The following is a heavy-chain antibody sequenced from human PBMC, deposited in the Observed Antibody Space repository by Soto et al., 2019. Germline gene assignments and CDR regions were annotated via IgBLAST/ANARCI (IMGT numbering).Heavy chain of an antibody. J-gene: IGHJ4*02. D-gene: IGHD6-19*01. CDR1: GFTYSISA. Sequence: GASVKVSCKASGFTYSISAMQWVRQARGQRLEWIGWVVVGSGNTHYAQKFQERVTISRDMSTSTAYMELSSLTSEDTAVYYCVADRGYSSGWYGVFDFWGQGTLVTVSS. V-gene: IGHV1-58*02. CDR3: VADRGYSSGWYGVFDF. CDR2: VVVGSGNT.